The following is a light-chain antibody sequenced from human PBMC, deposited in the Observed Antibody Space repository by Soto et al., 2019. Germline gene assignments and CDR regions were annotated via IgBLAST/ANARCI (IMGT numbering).Light chain of an antibody. V-gene: IGKV3-20*01. J-gene: IGKJ1*01. CDR1: QSVTSNY. Sequence: ELVLTHSPGTLSLSPGERATLSCGASQSVTSNYLAWYQQKPGQAPRLLIFGASIRVTGIPDRFIGSGSGTDFTLTISRLEPEDFAVYYCQHYVTSLTTFGQGTKVDIK. CDR3: QHYVTSLTT. CDR2: GAS.